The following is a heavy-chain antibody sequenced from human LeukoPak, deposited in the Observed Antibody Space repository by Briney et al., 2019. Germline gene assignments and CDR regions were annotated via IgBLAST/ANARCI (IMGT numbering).Heavy chain of an antibody. J-gene: IGHJ3*01. Sequence: GGSLRLSCVGSGFIFSSYDMGWVRQAPGKGLEWVSSISRAGDRTYYEDSVKGRFAFSRDNSRNTMYLQMNSLRAEDTAVYYCARGESFAFDVWGQGTVVTVSS. V-gene: IGHV3-23*01. CDR3: ARGESFAFDV. CDR1: GFIFSSYD. CDR2: ISRAGDRT.